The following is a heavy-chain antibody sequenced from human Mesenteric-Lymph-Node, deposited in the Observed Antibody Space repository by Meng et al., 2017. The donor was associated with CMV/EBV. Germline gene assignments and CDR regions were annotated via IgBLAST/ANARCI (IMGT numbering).Heavy chain of an antibody. CDR3: ARDRDTSGWYSNYHYYAMDV. CDR1: GFALSRYG. J-gene: IGHJ6*02. CDR2: ISYDGSNT. Sequence: GGSLRLSCAASGFALSRYGMHWVRQAPGRGLEWVAFISYDGSNTYYTDSVKGRFTLSRDNSKSTVYLQMNTLRPGDTAVYYCARDRDTSGWYSNYHYYAMDVWGQGTTVTVSS. D-gene: IGHD6-19*01. V-gene: IGHV3-30*03.